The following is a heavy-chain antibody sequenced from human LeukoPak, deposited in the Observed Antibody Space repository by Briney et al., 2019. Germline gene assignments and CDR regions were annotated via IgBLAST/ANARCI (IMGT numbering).Heavy chain of an antibody. CDR3: ARGWTVAAKGYYYSYGMDV. CDR2: MNPNSGNT. J-gene: IGHJ6*02. Sequence: ASVKVSCKASGYTFTSYDINWVRQATGQGLEWMGWMNPNSGNTGYAQKFQGRVTMTRNTSISTAYMELSSLRSEDTAVYYCARGWTVAAKGYYYSYGMDVWGQGTTVTVSS. CDR1: GYTFTSYD. V-gene: IGHV1-8*01. D-gene: IGHD2-15*01.